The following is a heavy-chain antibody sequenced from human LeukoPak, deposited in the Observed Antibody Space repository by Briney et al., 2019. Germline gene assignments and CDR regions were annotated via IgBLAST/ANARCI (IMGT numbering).Heavy chain of an antibody. V-gene: IGHV1-18*01. CDR1: GGTFSSYA. CDR2: ISAYNGNT. D-gene: IGHD3-22*01. CDR3: ARAPYYYDSSGYLN. J-gene: IGHJ4*02. Sequence: ASVKVSCKASGGTFSSYAISWVRQAPGQGLEWMGWISAYNGNTNYAQKLQGRVTMTTDTSTSTAYMELRSLRSDDTAVYYCARAPYYYDSSGYLNWGQGTLVTVSS.